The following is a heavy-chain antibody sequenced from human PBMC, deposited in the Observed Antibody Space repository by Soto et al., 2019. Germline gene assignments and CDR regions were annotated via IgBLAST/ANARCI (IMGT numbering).Heavy chain of an antibody. Sequence: QVHLVQSGAEVKKPGASVKVSCKGSGYAFTTYGITWVRQAPGHGLEWMGWISAHNGNTNYAQKLQGRVTVTRDTSTSTAYMELSSLRSDDAAVYYCARGRYGDYWGQGALVTVSS. J-gene: IGHJ4*02. D-gene: IGHD1-1*01. CDR3: ARGRYGDY. CDR2: ISAHNGNT. CDR1: GYAFTTYG. V-gene: IGHV1-18*01.